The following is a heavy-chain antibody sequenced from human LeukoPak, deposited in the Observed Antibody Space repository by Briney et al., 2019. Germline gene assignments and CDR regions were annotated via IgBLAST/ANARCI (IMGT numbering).Heavy chain of an antibody. Sequence: GGSLRLSCATSGFTFSNAWMNWVRQAPGKGLEWVGRIRSNSDGGTIDYAAPVKGRFTLSGDDSKTTLYLQMNSLQTEDTAVYYCATDFYDSTWGQGTLVTVSS. CDR1: GFTFSNAW. CDR2: IRSNSDGGTI. D-gene: IGHD3-22*01. J-gene: IGHJ5*02. V-gene: IGHV3-15*07. CDR3: ATDFYDST.